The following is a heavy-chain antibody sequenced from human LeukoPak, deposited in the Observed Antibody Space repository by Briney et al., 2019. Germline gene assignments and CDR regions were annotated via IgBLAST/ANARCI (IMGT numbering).Heavy chain of an antibody. V-gene: IGHV3-21*01. CDR2: IDSDTDDI. CDR3: ARVFIGDYGDYQFDY. Sequence: GGSLRLSCAASGFTFSSYSMNWVRQAPGKGLEWVSYIDSDTDDIHYADSVKGRFTISRDNAKNSLYPQMNSLRAEDTAVYYCARVFIGDYGDYQFDYWGQGTLVTVSS. D-gene: IGHD4-17*01. J-gene: IGHJ4*02. CDR1: GFTFSSYS.